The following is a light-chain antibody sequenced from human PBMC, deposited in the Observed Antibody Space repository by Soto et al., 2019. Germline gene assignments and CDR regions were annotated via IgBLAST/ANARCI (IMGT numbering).Light chain of an antibody. CDR3: QQRSNWPPS. V-gene: IGKV3-11*01. CDR2: DAS. J-gene: IGKJ5*01. Sequence: IVLTQSPATLSLSPGERVTLSCRASQSVSSYLAWYQQKPGQAPRLLIYDASNRATGIPARFSGSGSGTDFTLTISSLEPEDFAVYYCQQRSNWPPSFGQGTRLEI. CDR1: QSVSSY.